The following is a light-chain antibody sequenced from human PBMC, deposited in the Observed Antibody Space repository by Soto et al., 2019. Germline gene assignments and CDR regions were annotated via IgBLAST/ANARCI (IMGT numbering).Light chain of an antibody. V-gene: IGKV3-15*01. CDR1: QSISIN. CDR2: AAS. Sequence: EILMTQSPSTLPVSPGERAILSCRASQSISINLAWYQQKPGQAPRLLIYAASNRATGVPARLSGSWSGTEFTLTISSLQSEDFAVYYCQQYNNWITFGQGTRLEIK. CDR3: QQYNNWIT. J-gene: IGKJ5*01.